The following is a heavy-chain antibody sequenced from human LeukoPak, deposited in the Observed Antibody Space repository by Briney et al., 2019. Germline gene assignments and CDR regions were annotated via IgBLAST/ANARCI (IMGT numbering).Heavy chain of an antibody. CDR3: VSGPDGASC. CDR2: IDSDRGST. J-gene: IGHJ4*02. V-gene: IGHV3-74*01. Sequence: PGGSLRLSCAASGFTFSTYWMHWVRQAPGKGLVWVSRIDSDRGSTSYADSVKGRFTISRDNAKNTLFLQMNSLRGDDTAAYYCVSGPDGASCWGQGTLVTVSS. CDR1: GFTFSTYW. D-gene: IGHD2-2*01.